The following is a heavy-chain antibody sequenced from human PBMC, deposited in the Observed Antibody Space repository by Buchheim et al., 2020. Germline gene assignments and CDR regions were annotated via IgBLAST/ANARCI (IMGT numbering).Heavy chain of an antibody. V-gene: IGHV3-30-3*01. CDR2: VSYDGSNK. J-gene: IGHJ4*02. CDR1: GFTFSNYA. Sequence: QVRVVESGGGVVQPGRSLRLSCAASGFTFSNYAMHWVCQAPGKGLEWVAVVSYDGSNKYYADSVKGRFTISRDNSKNTLYLQMNSLRAEDTAVYYCAREAGESVFVDFWGQGTL. D-gene: IGHD3-10*01. CDR3: AREAGESVFVDF.